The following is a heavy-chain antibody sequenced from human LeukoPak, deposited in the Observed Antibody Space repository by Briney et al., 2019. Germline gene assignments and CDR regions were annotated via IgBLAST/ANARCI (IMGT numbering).Heavy chain of an antibody. D-gene: IGHD4-23*01. V-gene: IGHV1-69*04. CDR3: AREEPVGRWDY. CDR2: IIPILGIA. J-gene: IGHJ4*02. Sequence: SVKVSCKASGGTFSSYTISWVRQAPGQGLQWMGRIIPILGIANYAQKFQGRVTITADKSTSTAYMELRSLRSEDTAVYYCAREEPVGRWDYWGQGTLVTVSS. CDR1: GGTFSSYT.